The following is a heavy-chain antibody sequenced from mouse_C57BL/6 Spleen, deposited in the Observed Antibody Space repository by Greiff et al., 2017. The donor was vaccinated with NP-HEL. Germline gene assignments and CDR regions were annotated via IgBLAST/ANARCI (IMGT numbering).Heavy chain of an antibody. Sequence: EVQLVESGGGLVQPGGSLKLSCAASGFTFSDYYMYWVRQTPEKRLEWVAYISNGGGSTYYPDTVKGRFTISRDNAKNTLYLQMSRLKSEDTAMYYCARRGLLLYAMDYWGQGTSVTVSS. CDR2: ISNGGGST. V-gene: IGHV5-12*01. CDR3: ARRGLLLYAMDY. CDR1: GFTFSDYY. D-gene: IGHD2-3*01. J-gene: IGHJ4*01.